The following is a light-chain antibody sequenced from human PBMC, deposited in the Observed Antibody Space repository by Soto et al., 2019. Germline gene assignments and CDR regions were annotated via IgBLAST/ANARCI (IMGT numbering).Light chain of an antibody. CDR3: AAWDDSLSSPV. V-gene: IGLV1-47*02. CDR2: SNN. J-gene: IGLJ3*02. Sequence: QSVLTQPPSASGTPGQRVTISCSGSSSNIGINYVYWYQQLPGTAPKLLIYSNNQRPSGVPDRFSGSKSGTSASLAISGLRSEDEADYYCAAWDDSLSSPVFGGGTKLTVL. CDR1: SSNIGINY.